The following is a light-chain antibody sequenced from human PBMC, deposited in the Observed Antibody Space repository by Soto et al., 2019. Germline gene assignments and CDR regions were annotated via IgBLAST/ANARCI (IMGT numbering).Light chain of an antibody. CDR1: SNDVGDYNY. V-gene: IGLV2-14*01. Sequence: QSALTQPASVSGSPGQSITISCTGSSNDVGDYNYVSWYQQHPGKVPKLMIYEVTNRPSGVADRFSGSKSGNMASLTISGRQSEDEADYSCSSYTNSATLVFGGGTKLTVL. CDR3: SSYTNSATLV. J-gene: IGLJ2*01. CDR2: EVT.